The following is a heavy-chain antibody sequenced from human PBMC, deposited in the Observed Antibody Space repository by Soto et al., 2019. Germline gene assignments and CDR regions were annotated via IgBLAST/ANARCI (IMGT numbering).Heavy chain of an antibody. CDR2: MNPNSGNT. V-gene: IGHV1-8*01. D-gene: IGHD3-3*01. CDR3: ARFRGGYDFWSGYYPYWYFDL. CDR1: GYTFTSYD. Sequence: QVQLVQSGAEVKKPGASVKVSCKASGYTFTSYDINWVRQATGQGLEWMGWMNPNSGNTGYAQKFQGSVTMTRNTSISTAYMELSSLRSEDTAVYYCARFRGGYDFWSGYYPYWYFDLWGRGTLVTVSS. J-gene: IGHJ2*01.